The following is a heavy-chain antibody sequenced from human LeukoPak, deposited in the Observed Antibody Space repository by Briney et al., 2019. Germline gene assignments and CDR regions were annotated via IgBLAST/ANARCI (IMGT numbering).Heavy chain of an antibody. J-gene: IGHJ4*02. CDR1: GFTFSSYS. D-gene: IGHD6-19*01. CDR2: ISSSGSTI. CDR3: AKERGGWYSYFDY. Sequence: GGSLRLSCAASGFTFSSYSMNWVRQAPGKGLEWVSYISSSGSTIYYADSVKGRFTISRDNAKNSLYLQMNSLRAEDTAVYYCAKERGGWYSYFDYWGQGTLVTVSS. V-gene: IGHV3-48*04.